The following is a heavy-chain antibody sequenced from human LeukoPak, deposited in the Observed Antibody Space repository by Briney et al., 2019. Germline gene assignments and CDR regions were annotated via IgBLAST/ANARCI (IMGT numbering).Heavy chain of an antibody. CDR2: IYSGGTT. CDR1: GFTVSTNY. V-gene: IGHV3-66*01. J-gene: IGHJ4*02. D-gene: IGHD2-21*02. Sequence: GGSLELSCAASGFTVSTNYMNWVRQAPGKGLECVSVIYSGGTTYYADSVKGRFTISRDNSKNTLYLQMNSLRAEDTAVYYCARGLTDCGADCSYGYYFDYWGQGTLVTVSS. CDR3: ARGLTDCGADCSYGYYFDY.